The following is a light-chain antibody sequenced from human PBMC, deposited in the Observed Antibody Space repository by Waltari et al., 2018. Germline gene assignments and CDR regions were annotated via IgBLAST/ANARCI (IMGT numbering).Light chain of an antibody. Sequence: DIQMTQSPSTLSASVGDRVTITCRASQSISSWLAWYQQKPGKAPKLRIYKAFSLESGVPSRFSGSGSETEFTLTISSLQPDDFATYYCQQYKSYPLTFGGGTKVEIK. CDR3: QQYKSYPLT. CDR2: KAF. J-gene: IGKJ4*01. CDR1: QSISSW. V-gene: IGKV1-5*03.